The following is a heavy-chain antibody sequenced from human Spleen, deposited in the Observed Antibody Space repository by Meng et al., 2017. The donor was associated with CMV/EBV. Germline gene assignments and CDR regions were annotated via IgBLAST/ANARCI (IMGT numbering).Heavy chain of an antibody. CDR3: ARLYVTCSGPSCQGDEYYYYGMDV. V-gene: IGHV1-2*02. Sequence: ASVKVSCKASGYTFTAYYIHWVRQAPGQGPEWMGWINPNSGGTNYGREFQGRVTMTRDTSISTASMDLSRLRSDDTAVYYCARLYVTCSGPSCQGDEYYYYGMDVWGHGTTVTVSS. CDR2: INPNSGGT. CDR1: GYTFTAYY. D-gene: IGHD2-15*01. J-gene: IGHJ6*02.